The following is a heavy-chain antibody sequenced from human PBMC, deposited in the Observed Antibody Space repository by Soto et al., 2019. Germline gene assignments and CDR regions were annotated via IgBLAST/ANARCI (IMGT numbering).Heavy chain of an antibody. Sequence: GASVKVSCKASGYTFTSYGISWVRQAPGQGLEWMGWISAYNGNTNYAQKLQGRVTMTRDTSTSTAYMELRSLRSDDTAVYYCARDPKNFIAGVGIGVLDFWGKGTWFPVSS. V-gene: IGHV1-18*01. CDR3: ARDPKNFIAGVGIGVLDF. CDR2: ISAYNGNT. CDR1: GYTFTSYG. D-gene: IGHD6-19*01. J-gene: IGHJ6*04.